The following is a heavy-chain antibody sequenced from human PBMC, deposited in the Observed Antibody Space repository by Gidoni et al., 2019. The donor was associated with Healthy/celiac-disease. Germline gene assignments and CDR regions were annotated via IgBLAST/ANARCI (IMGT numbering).Heavy chain of an antibody. D-gene: IGHD6-13*01. CDR1: GYSISSGYY. V-gene: IGHV4-38-2*02. CDR2: IYHSGST. Sequence: QVQLQESGPGLVKPSETLSLTCAVSGYSISSGYYWGWSRQPPGKGLEWIGSIYHSGSTYYTPSLKSRVTISVDTSKNQFSLKLSSVTAADTAVYYCARDEGQQLVALVNWFDPWGQGTLVTVSS. J-gene: IGHJ5*02. CDR3: ARDEGQQLVALVNWFDP.